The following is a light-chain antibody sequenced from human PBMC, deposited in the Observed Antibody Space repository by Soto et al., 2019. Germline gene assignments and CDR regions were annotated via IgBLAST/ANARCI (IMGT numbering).Light chain of an antibody. J-gene: IGKJ2*01. CDR2: GTS. CDR3: QHYGNSPPDT. V-gene: IGKV3-20*01. Sequence: EIVLTQSPGTLSLSLGERATLSCRASQSVSTKCVAWYQQKPGQAPSLLIYGTSNRAAGVPDRFSATGSGTDFSLTISRLQPEDSAVYYCQHYGNSPPDTFGQGTKLQIK. CDR1: QSVSTKC.